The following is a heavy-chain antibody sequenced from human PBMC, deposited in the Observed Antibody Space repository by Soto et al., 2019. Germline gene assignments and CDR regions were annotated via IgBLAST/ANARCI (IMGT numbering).Heavy chain of an antibody. CDR3: AKDRGHNSGYPILDQ. CDR2: IRNSGEST. CDR1: GFSIDSYA. V-gene: IGHV3-23*01. D-gene: IGHD3-22*01. Sequence: EVQLLESGGGLAQPGGSLRLSCAASGFSIDSYAMNWVRQAPGKGLEWISMIRNSGESTYYAESVKGRFTISRDSSKNTMNLQMNSLRVEDTAVFYCAKDRGHNSGYPILDQWGQGTLVTVSS. J-gene: IGHJ1*01.